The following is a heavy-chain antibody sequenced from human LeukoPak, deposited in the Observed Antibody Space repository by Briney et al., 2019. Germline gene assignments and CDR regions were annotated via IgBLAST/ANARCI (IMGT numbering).Heavy chain of an antibody. D-gene: IGHD4/OR15-4a*01. CDR2: IYPGDSDT. CDR1: GYSFTSYC. CDR3: ARGGSTMVTPYYFDY. V-gene: IGHV5-51*01. J-gene: IGHJ4*02. Sequence: GESLKISCKGSGYSFTSYCIGWVRQMPGKGLEWMGIIYPGDSDTRYSPSFQGQVTISADKSISTAYLQWSSLKASDTAMYYCARGGSTMVTPYYFDYWGQGTLVTVSS.